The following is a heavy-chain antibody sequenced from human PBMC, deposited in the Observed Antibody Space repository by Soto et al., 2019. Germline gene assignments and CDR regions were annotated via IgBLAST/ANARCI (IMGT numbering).Heavy chain of an antibody. V-gene: IGHV3-48*02. CDR3: ASVHCSGGSCYLSGFDY. J-gene: IGHJ4*02. CDR1: GFTFSSYS. CDR2: ISSSSSTI. Sequence: GGSLRLSCAASGFTFSSYSMNWVRQAPGKGLEWASYISSSSSTIYYADSVKGRFTISRDNAKNSLYLQMNSLRDEDTAVYYCASVHCSGGSCYLSGFDYWGQGTLVTVSS. D-gene: IGHD2-15*01.